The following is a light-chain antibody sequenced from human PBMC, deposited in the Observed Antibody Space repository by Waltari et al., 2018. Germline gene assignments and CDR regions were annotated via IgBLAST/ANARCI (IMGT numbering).Light chain of an antibody. Sequence: DMQMTQSPSTLSASVGDRVTITCRPSQSMRSCLAWYQQKPGKAPKLLIYDASSLESGVPSRFSGSGSGTEFTLTISSLQPDDFATYYCQQYSSYLPRTFGQGTRVEIK. CDR2: DAS. CDR1: QSMRSC. J-gene: IGKJ1*01. V-gene: IGKV1-5*01. CDR3: QQYSSYLPRT.